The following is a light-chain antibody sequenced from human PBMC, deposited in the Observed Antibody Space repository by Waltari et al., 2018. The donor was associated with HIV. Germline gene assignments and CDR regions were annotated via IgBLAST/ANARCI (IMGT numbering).Light chain of an antibody. Sequence: QSALTQPASVSGSPGQSITISCTGTSSDVGGYHYVSWYQQHSVKAPNLMIYEVSNRPSGVSNRFSGSKSVNTASLTLSGLHAEDEADYYCSSYTSSSTVVFGGGTKLTVL. J-gene: IGLJ2*01. CDR3: SSYTSSSTVV. V-gene: IGLV2-14*01. CDR1: SSDVGGYHY. CDR2: EVS.